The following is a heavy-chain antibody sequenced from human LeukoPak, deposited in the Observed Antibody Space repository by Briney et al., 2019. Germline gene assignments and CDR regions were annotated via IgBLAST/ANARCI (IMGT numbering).Heavy chain of an antibody. Sequence: GEPLKISCKGSGYSFTSYWIVWVRQMPGKGLEWMGIIYPGDSDTRYSPSFQGQVTISADKSISTAYLQWSSLKASDTAIYYCARQLTWSSSWYFHPWGQGTLVTVSS. CDR2: IYPGDSDT. J-gene: IGHJ5*02. CDR3: ARQLTWSSSWYFHP. V-gene: IGHV5-51*01. D-gene: IGHD6-13*01. CDR1: GYSFTSYW.